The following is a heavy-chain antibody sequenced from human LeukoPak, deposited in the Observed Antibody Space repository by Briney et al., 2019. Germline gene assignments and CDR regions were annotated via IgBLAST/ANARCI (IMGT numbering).Heavy chain of an antibody. CDR1: GGSISSYY. J-gene: IGHJ4*02. Sequence: SETLSLTCTVSGGSISSYYWSWIRQPPGKGLEWIGYIYYSGSTNCNPSLKSRVTISVDTSKNQFSLKLSSVTAADTAVYYCARVVGDYVWGSYRYSYYFDYWGQGTLVTVSS. CDR2: IYYSGST. CDR3: ARVVGDYVWGSYRYSYYFDY. D-gene: IGHD3-16*02. V-gene: IGHV4-59*01.